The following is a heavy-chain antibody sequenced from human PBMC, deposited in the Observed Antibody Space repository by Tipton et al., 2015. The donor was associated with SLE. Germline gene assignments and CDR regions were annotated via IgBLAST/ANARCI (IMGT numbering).Heavy chain of an antibody. Sequence: TLSLTCTVSGGSISSSNYYWGWIRQPPGKGLEWIGSISYSGNTLYNPSLKSRVTISVDTSKNQFSLKLSSVTAADTAVYYCAKWEAYSTFYLDVWGKGTTVTVSS. D-gene: IGHD4-11*01. CDR1: GGSISSSNYY. CDR3: AKWEAYSTFYLDV. CDR2: ISYSGNT. V-gene: IGHV4-39*07. J-gene: IGHJ6*03.